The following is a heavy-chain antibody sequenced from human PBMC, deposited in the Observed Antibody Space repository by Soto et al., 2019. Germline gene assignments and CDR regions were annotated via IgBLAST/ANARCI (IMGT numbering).Heavy chain of an antibody. J-gene: IGHJ1*01. CDR1: GGSVSSGSYY. CDR3: AREGGVDYDILTGYYRVAYFQH. D-gene: IGHD3-9*01. Sequence: QVQLQESGPGLVKPSETLSLTCTVSGGSVSSGSYYWSWIRQPPGKGLEWIGYIYYSGSTNYNPSHKSRVTISLDTSKNQFSLKLSSVTAADTAVYYCAREGGVDYDILTGYYRVAYFQHWGQGTLVTVSS. CDR2: IYYSGST. V-gene: IGHV4-61*01.